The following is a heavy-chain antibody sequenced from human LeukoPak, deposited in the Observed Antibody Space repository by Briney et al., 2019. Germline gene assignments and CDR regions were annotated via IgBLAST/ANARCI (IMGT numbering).Heavy chain of an antibody. Sequence: GGSLRLSCAASGFTFSSYAMSWVRQAPGKGLEWVANIKDDGSESYYVDSVKGRFTISRDNAKNSLYLQMTSLSDEDTAVYYCARTIRGYWGQGTLVTVSS. CDR1: GFTFSSYA. V-gene: IGHV3-7*01. D-gene: IGHD4/OR15-4a*01. CDR2: IKDDGSES. J-gene: IGHJ4*02. CDR3: ARTIRGY.